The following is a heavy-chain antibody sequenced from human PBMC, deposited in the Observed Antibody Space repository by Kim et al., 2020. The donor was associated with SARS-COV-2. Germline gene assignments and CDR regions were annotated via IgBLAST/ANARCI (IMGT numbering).Heavy chain of an antibody. Sequence: GGSLRLSCAASGFTFSSYAMSWVRQAPGKGLEWVSVIYSGGSSTYYADSVKGRFTISRDNSKNTLYLQMNSLRAEDTAVYYCAKVRLLSPESPFDYWGQGTLVTVSS. D-gene: IGHD2-15*01. CDR1: GFTFSSYA. V-gene: IGHV3-23*03. CDR3: AKVRLLSPESPFDY. CDR2: IYSGGSST. J-gene: IGHJ4*02.